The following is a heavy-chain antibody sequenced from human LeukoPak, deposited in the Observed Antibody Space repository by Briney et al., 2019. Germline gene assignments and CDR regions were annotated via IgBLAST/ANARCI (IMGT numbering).Heavy chain of an antibody. V-gene: IGHV3-21*01. CDR2: ISGNSGSI. J-gene: IGHJ6*01. CDR3: ARDPRKVVVHPFRPFHLDF. Sequence: PGGSLRHSRGGSGFTFSAYGMNWVRQAPGKGLEWVSSISGNSGSIHYADSVKGRFTISRDNANNSLFLQMSSLRAQDSAVYYCARDPRKVVVHPFRPFHLDFWVGAITVTVST. D-gene: IGHD2-21*01. CDR1: GFTFSAYG.